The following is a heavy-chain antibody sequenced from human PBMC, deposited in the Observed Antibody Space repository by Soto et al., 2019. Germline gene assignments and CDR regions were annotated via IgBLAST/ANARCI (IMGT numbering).Heavy chain of an antibody. D-gene: IGHD3-16*02. CDR3: ARDVNRLGELSLSYFDY. CDR2: IYYSGST. J-gene: IGHJ4*02. Sequence: SETLSLTCTVSGGSISSGDYYWSWIRQPPGKGLEWIGYIYYSGSTYYNPSLKSRVTISVDTSKNQFSLKLSSVTVADTAVYYCARDVNRLGELSLSYFDYWGQGTLVTVSS. V-gene: IGHV4-30-4*01. CDR1: GGSISSGDYY.